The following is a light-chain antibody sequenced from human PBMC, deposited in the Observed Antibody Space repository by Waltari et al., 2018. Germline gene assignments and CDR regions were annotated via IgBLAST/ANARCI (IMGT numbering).Light chain of an antibody. CDR1: QSVRSSY. CDR2: GAS. V-gene: IGKV3-20*01. Sequence: EIVLTQSPGTLSLSPGERATLSCRASQSVRSSYLAWYQQKPGQAPRLLIYGASSRATGIPDRFSGSGSGTDFTLTISRLEPEDFAVYYCQQYGTLITFGQGTRVEIK. CDR3: QQYGTLIT. J-gene: IGKJ1*01.